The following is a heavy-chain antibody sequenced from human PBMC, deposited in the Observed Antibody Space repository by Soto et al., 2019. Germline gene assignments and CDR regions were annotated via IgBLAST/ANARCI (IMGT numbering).Heavy chain of an antibody. CDR1: DDTVTSYG. CDR2: LSVYYGKT. D-gene: IGHD2-8*02. CDR3: ARAAWGGAQRLLSEMTRGQFNYMDV. Sequence: ALVKVSSETSDDTVTSYGVTWVRPGPGRGVGGGGWLSVYYGKTQIAQKFQGRVTLTTDTSMTTGYMELRSLTSDDTAVYFCARAAWGGAQRLLSEMTRGQFNYMDVWGLGTPVTVSS. J-gene: IGHJ6*03. V-gene: IGHV1-18*04.